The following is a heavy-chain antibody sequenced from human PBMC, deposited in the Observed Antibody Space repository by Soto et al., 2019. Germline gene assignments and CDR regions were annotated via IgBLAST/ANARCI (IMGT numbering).Heavy chain of an antibody. J-gene: IGHJ4*02. CDR1: GGSFSGYY. CDR2: ISHSGST. Sequence: LSLTCAVYGGSFSGYYWSWIRQPPGMGLEWIGEISHSGSTNYNPSLKSRVTMSIDTSKDQFSLKLKSVTAADTALYFCARQRTSVVTQAYFDVWGPGSLVTVSS. D-gene: IGHD2-21*02. V-gene: IGHV4-34*01. CDR3: ARQRTSVVTQAYFDV.